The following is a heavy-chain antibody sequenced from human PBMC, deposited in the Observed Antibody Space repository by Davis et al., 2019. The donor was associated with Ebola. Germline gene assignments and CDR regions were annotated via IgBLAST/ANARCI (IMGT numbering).Heavy chain of an antibody. Sequence: GESLKISCTDSVITFSSYAMTWVRQAPGKGLEWVSAIYSVDSTYYADSVKGRFTISRDNSKNTLYLQMNSLRAEDTAVYYCARINSYGDFDYWGQGTLVTVSS. J-gene: IGHJ4*02. CDR3: ARINSYGDFDY. V-gene: IGHV3-23*05. D-gene: IGHD5-18*01. CDR1: VITFSSYA. CDR2: IYSVDST.